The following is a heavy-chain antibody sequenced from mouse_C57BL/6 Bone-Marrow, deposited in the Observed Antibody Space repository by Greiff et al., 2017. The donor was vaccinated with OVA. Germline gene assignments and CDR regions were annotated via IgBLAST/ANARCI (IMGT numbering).Heavy chain of an antibody. J-gene: IGHJ3*01. CDR1: GFTFSDYG. CDR3: ARQGYPAWFAY. V-gene: IGHV5-17*01. Sequence: EVMLVESGGGLVKPGGSLKLSCAASGFTFSDYGMHWVRQAPEQGLEWVAYISSGSSTNYYADTVKGRFTFSRDNAKNTLFLQMTGLGAEDTAMYYCARQGYPAWFAYWGQGTLVTVSA. CDR2: ISSGSSTN. D-gene: IGHD2-2*01.